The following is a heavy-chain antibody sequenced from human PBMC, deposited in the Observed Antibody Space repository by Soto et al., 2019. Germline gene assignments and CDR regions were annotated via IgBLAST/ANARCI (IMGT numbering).Heavy chain of an antibody. CDR1: GFTFSSYS. CDR3: AKGRTFFDF. V-gene: IGHV3-23*01. CDR2: ISDSDGGT. Sequence: GGSLRLSCAASGFTFSSYSMNWVRQAPGKGLEWVSDISDSDGGTHYADSVKGRFTISRDNAKNTLYLQMDRLRVEDAAVYYCAKGRTFFDFWGQGTLVTVSS. J-gene: IGHJ4*02.